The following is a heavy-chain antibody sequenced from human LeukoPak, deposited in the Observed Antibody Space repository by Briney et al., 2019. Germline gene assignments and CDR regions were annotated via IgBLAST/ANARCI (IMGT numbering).Heavy chain of an antibody. V-gene: IGHV1-24*01. CDR3: ATGVVAPGAFDI. J-gene: IGHJ3*02. CDR2: FDPEDGET. Sequence: ASVKVSCTVSGYTLTELSMHWVRQAPGKGLEWMGGFDPEDGETIYAQKFQGRVTMTEDTSTDTAYMERSSLRSEDTAVYYCATGVVAPGAFDIWGQGTMVTVSS. CDR1: GYTLTELS. D-gene: IGHD3-16*01.